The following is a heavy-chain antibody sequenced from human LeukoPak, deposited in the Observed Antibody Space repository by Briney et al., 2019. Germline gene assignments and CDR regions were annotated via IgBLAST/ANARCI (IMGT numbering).Heavy chain of an antibody. Sequence: ASVKVSCKASGYTFTSYGISWVRQAPGQGLEWVGWISAYNGNTNYAQKLQGRVTMTTDTSTSTAYMELRSLRSDDTAVYYCARDLWLAGAHILAMDVWGKGTTVTVSS. D-gene: IGHD2-21*01. CDR2: ISAYNGNT. CDR1: GYTFTSYG. CDR3: ARDLWLAGAHILAMDV. V-gene: IGHV1-18*01. J-gene: IGHJ6*03.